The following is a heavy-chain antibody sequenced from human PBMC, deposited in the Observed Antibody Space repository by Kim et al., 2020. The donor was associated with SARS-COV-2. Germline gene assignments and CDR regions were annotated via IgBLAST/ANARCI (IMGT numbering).Heavy chain of an antibody. J-gene: IGHJ3*02. D-gene: IGHD3-16*01. V-gene: IGHV3-48*02. CDR3: ASDGVGVLPGDALDM. CDR1: GFSFKTHS. CDR2: ITHNDHST. Sequence: GGSLRLSCVASGFSFKTHSMNWVRQVPGKGLEWVSHITHNDHSTYYADSVKGRFIISRDDAKNSVFLQMNSLRDGDTAVYFCASDGVGVLPGDALDMWGQGTMVTVSS.